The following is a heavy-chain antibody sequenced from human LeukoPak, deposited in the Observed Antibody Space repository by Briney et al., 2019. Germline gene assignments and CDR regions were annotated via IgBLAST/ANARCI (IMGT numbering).Heavy chain of an antibody. CDR3: ARLDVHHGSGTFYFYFDP. V-gene: IGHV4-39*07. CDR1: GGPINSNIYY. Sequence: SETLSLTCNVSGGPINSNIYYWAWVRQPPRKGLEWIAEINYSGKINLNPSLESRVAISVDTSKSQFSLNLTSVTAADTAVYYCARLDVHHGSGTFYFYFDPWGQGTLVTVSS. D-gene: IGHD3-10*01. J-gene: IGHJ5*02. CDR2: INYSGKI.